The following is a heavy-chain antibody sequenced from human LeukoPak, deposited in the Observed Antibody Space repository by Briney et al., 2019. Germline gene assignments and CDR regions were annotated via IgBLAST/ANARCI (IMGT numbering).Heavy chain of an antibody. V-gene: IGHV1-8*01. Sequence: GASVKVSCKASGYTFTSYDIHWVRQATGQGLEWMGWMNPNSGNTGYAQKFQGRVTMTRDPSISTAYMDLSNLRSEDTAVYYCARGGEAVPISPYDYVMHSWGQGTLVTVSS. J-gene: IGHJ4*02. CDR3: ARGGEAVPISPYDYVMHS. CDR2: MNPNSGNT. CDR1: GYTFTSYD. D-gene: IGHD3-16*01.